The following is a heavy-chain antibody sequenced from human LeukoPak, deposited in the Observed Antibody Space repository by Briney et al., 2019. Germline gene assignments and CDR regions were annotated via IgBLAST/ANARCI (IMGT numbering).Heavy chain of an antibody. Sequence: GRSLRLSCAASGFTFSSYGMHWVRQAPGKGLEWVAVISYDGSNKYYADSVKGRFTISRDNSKNTLYLQMNSLRAEDTAVYYCAKDRRVGATYFDYWGQGTLVTVSS. CDR2: ISYDGSNK. CDR3: AKDRRVGATYFDY. D-gene: IGHD1-26*01. CDR1: GFTFSSYG. J-gene: IGHJ4*02. V-gene: IGHV3-30*18.